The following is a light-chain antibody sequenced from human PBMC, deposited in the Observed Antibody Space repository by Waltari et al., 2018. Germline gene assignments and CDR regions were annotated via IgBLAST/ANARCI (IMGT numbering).Light chain of an antibody. CDR2: TNS. CDR1: SSNIGSNY. Sequence: QSVLTQPPSASGLPGQRVTIACSASSSNIGSNYLSWYQQLPGTAPKLLIYTNSERPSGVPDRFSGSKSGTSASLAISGLRSEDEGDYFCAAWDDRLTVVVFGGGTKLTVL. J-gene: IGLJ2*01. CDR3: AAWDDRLTVVV. V-gene: IGLV1-47*01.